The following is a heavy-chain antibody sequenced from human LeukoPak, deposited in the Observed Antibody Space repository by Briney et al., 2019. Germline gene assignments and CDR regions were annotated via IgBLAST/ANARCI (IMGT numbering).Heavy chain of an antibody. J-gene: IGHJ6*02. CDR3: AKDIGDMIMYGSMIVPYYYYGLDV. Sequence: GGSLRLSCSASGFIFSSNAMSWVRQAPGKGLEWLSVISGSGDTAYYADAVKGRFTISRDNSGNTLNLQMHSLRDEDTALYFCAKDIGDMIMYGSMIVPYYYYGLDVWGQGTTVTVSS. D-gene: IGHD3-16*01. CDR1: GFIFSSNA. CDR2: ISGSGDTA. V-gene: IGHV3-23*01.